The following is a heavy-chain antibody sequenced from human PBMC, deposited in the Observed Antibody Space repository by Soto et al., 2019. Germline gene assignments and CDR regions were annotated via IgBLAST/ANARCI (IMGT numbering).Heavy chain of an antibody. V-gene: IGHV5-51*01. D-gene: IGHD5-18*01. CDR2: IYPGDSDT. Sequence: GESLKISCKGSGYSFTSYWIGWVRQMPGKGLEWMGIIYPGDSDTRYSPSFQGQVTISADKSISTAYLQWSSLKASDTAMYYCARTSFQNSYGLPFDYWGQGTLVTVSS. CDR1: GYSFTSYW. J-gene: IGHJ4*02. CDR3: ARTSFQNSYGLPFDY.